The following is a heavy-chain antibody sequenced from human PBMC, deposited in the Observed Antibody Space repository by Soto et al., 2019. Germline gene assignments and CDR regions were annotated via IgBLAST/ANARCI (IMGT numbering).Heavy chain of an antibody. CDR1: GFTFSSYA. J-gene: IGHJ4*02. CDR2: ISGSGGST. V-gene: IGHV3-23*01. D-gene: IGHD6-13*01. Sequence: LSCAASGFTFSSYAMNWVRQAPGKGLEWVSVISGSGGSTYYADSVKGRFTISRDNSKNTLYLQMNSLRAEDTAVYYCARRGPGTYFDYWGQGTLVTVSS. CDR3: ARRGPGTYFDY.